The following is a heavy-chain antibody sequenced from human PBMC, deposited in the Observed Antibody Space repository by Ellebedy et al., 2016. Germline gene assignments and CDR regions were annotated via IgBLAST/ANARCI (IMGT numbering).Heavy chain of an antibody. V-gene: IGHV3-30*18. Sequence: GGSLRLXXAASGSTFSNYGMHWVRQAPGKGLEWVAVISYDGSNKDYGDSVKGRFTISRDNSKNTLYLQMNSLRGEDTAVYYCAKTKNSYYYYMDVWGKGTTVTVSS. CDR3: AKTKNSYYYYMDV. CDR1: GSTFSNYG. CDR2: ISYDGSNK. J-gene: IGHJ6*03. D-gene: IGHD2/OR15-2a*01.